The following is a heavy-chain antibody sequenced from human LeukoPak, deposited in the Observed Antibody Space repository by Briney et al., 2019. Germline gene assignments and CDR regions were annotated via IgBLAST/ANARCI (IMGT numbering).Heavy chain of an antibody. CDR3: TTESGDRKYYYDSSWYYFDY. CDR1: GFTFSNAW. V-gene: IGHV3-15*01. J-gene: IGHJ4*02. D-gene: IGHD3-22*01. Sequence: GGSLRLSCAASGFTFSNAWMSWVRQAPGKGLEWVGRIKSKTDGGTTDYAAPVKGRFTISRDDSKNTLYLQMNSLKTEDTAVYYCTTESGDRKYYYDSSWYYFDYWGQGTLVTVSS. CDR2: IKSKTDGGTT.